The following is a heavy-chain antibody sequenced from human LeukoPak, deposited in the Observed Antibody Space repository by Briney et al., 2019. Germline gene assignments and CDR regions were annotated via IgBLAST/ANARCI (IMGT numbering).Heavy chain of an antibody. J-gene: IGHJ4*02. CDR2: IYSGGST. D-gene: IGHD6-19*01. Sequence: PGGSLRLSCAASGFTVSSNYMSWVRQAPGKGLEWVSVIYSGGSTYYADSVKGRFTISRDNSKNTLYLQMNSLRAEDTAVYYCARVEGSGWFLYFDYWGQGTLVTVSS. CDR1: GFTVSSNY. CDR3: ARVEGSGWFLYFDY. V-gene: IGHV3-53*01.